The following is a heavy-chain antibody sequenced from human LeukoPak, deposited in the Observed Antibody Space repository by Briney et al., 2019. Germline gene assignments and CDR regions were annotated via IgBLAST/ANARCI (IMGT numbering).Heavy chain of an antibody. V-gene: IGHV6-1*01. Sequence: SHTLSLTCAISGASVSSNSAAWNWIMQSPSRGLESLGRTYYRSKWYNDYAVSVKSRITINPDTSKNQFSLQLNSVTPEDTAVYYCARVGEQWLVFFDYWGQGTLVTVSS. CDR1: GASVSSNSAA. CDR3: ARVGEQWLVFFDY. CDR2: TYYRSKWYN. J-gene: IGHJ4*02. D-gene: IGHD6-19*01.